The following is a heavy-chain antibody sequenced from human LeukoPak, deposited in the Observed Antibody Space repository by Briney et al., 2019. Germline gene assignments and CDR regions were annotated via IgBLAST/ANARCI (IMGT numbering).Heavy chain of an antibody. V-gene: IGHV1-3*01. CDR2: INAGNGNT. CDR3: ARDSDKWELLYYFDY. D-gene: IGHD1-26*01. CDR1: GYTFTSYA. J-gene: IGHJ4*02. Sequence: ASVKVSCKASGYTFTSYAMHWVRQAPGQRLEWMGWINAGNGNTKYSQKFQGRVTITRDTSASTAYMELSSLRSEVTAVYYCARDSDKWELLYYFDYWGQGTLVTVSS.